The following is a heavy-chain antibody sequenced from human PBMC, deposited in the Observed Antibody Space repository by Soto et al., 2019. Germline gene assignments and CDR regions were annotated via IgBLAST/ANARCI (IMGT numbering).Heavy chain of an antibody. D-gene: IGHD2-15*01. CDR1: GGTFSSYA. CDR3: ASRIKVVYYYYGMDV. CDR2: IIPIFGTA. J-gene: IGHJ6*02. V-gene: IGHV1-69*13. Sequence: SVKVSCKASGGTFSSYAISWVRQAPGQGLEWMGGIIPIFGTATYAQKFQGRVTITADESTSTAYMELSSLRSEDTAVYYCASRIKVVYYYYGMDVWGQGTTVTVSS.